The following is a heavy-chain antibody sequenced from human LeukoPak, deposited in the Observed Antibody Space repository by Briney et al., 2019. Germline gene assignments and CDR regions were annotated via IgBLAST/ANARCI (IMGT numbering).Heavy chain of an antibody. CDR3: ARGGEGLVAPSY. CDR2: INTKTGTP. CDR1: GYTFTDYY. V-gene: IGHV7-4-1*02. J-gene: IGHJ4*02. Sequence: ASVKVSCKTSGYTFTDYYIHWVRQAPGQGLEWMGWINTKTGTPTYAPGFTGRFVFLLDTSVSTAYLQISSLEADDAAVYYCARGGEGLVAPSYWGQGTLVTVSS. D-gene: IGHD3-16*01.